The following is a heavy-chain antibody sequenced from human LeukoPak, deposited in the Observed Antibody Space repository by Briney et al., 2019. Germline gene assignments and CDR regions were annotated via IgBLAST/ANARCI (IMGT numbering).Heavy chain of an antibody. J-gene: IGHJ6*03. Sequence: SETLSLTCTVSGGSISSYYWSWIRQPAGKGLEWIGRIYTSGSTNYNPSLKSRVTVSVDTSKNQFSLKLSSVTAADTAVYYCARVGTLQEYYYYMDVWGKGTTATVSS. CDR3: ARVGTLQEYYYYMDV. D-gene: IGHD3-10*01. CDR1: GGSISSYY. CDR2: IYTSGST. V-gene: IGHV4-4*07.